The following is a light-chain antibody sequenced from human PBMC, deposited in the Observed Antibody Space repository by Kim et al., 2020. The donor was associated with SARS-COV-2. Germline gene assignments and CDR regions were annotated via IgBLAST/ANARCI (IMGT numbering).Light chain of an antibody. CDR2: DTS. V-gene: IGKV3-11*01. CDR1: QSVSSF. CDR3: QQRRNWPGT. J-gene: IGKJ2*01. Sequence: PGERATLSCRASQSVSSFLAWYQQKPGQAPRLLIYDTSNRATDIPARFSGSGSGTDFTLTITSLEPEDFAVYYCQQRRNWPGTFGQGTKLEI.